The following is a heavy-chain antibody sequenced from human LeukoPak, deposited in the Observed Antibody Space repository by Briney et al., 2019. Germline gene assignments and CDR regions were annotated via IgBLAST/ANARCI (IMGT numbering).Heavy chain of an antibody. J-gene: IGHJ2*01. V-gene: IGHV1-46*01. CDR1: GYTFTSYY. D-gene: IGHD3-3*01. Sequence: ASVTVSCTASGYTFTSYYMHWVRQAPGQGLEWMGIINPSGGSTSYAQKFQGRVTITADESTSTAYMELSSLRSEDTAVYYCARGPLRFNWYFDLWGRGTLVTVSS. CDR3: ARGPLRFNWYFDL. CDR2: INPSGGST.